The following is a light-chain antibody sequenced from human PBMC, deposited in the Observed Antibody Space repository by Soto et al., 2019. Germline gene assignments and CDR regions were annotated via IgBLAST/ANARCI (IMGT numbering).Light chain of an antibody. CDR1: SSDVGAYKY. CDR3: SSYSSSSTRCV. V-gene: IGLV2-14*01. CDR2: EVS. J-gene: IGLJ1*01. Sequence: QSVLTQPASVSGSPGQSITISCTGTSSDVGAYKYVSWYQQHPGKAPKVVIYEVSNRPSGVSNRFSGSKSGNTASLTISGLQAEDEADYFCSSYSSSSTRCVFGTGTKV.